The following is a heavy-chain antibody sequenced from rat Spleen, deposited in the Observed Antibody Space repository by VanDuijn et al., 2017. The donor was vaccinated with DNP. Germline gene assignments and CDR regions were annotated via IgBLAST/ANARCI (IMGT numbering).Heavy chain of an antibody. CDR1: GFTFNKYW. Sequence: EVQLVESGGGLVQPGRSLKLSCVASGFTFNKYWMTWIRQVPGKGLEWVAAITSSGGSTYYPDSVKGRFTISRDNAKGTLYLQMDSLRSEETATYYCARHYYSTYPDGWYFDFWGPGTMVTVSS. D-gene: IGHD1-2*01. CDR3: ARHYYSTYPDGWYFDF. V-gene: IGHV5-31*01. J-gene: IGHJ1*01. CDR2: ITSSGGST.